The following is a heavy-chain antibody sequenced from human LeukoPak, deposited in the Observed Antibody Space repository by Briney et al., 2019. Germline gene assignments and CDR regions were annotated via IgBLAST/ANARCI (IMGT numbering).Heavy chain of an antibody. D-gene: IGHD3-10*01. CDR1: GYIFINYG. J-gene: IGHJ3*02. Sequence: ASVKVSCKASGYIFINYGISWVRQAPGQGLEWMGWINPNGGGTNYAQKFQGRVSMTRDTSISTAYMELSRLRSDDTAAYYCARPIRYYFGSGSLGSKNPDDAFDIWGQGTMVTVSS. CDR2: INPNGGGT. V-gene: IGHV1-2*02. CDR3: ARPIRYYFGSGSLGSKNPDDAFDI.